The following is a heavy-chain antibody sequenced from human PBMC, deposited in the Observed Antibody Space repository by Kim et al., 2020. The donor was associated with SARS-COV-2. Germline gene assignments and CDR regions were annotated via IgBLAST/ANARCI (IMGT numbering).Heavy chain of an antibody. CDR1: GFTFSTYG. J-gene: IGHJ4*02. D-gene: IGHD2-15*01. CDR2: ISDRSNSI. CDR3: GKFSGVNCNDYYFDS. Sequence: GGSLRLSCAASGFTFSTYGMSWVRRAPGKGLEWVAIISDRSNSIYYVDSVKGRFTISRDNSKNTVYLHMNSLRGEDTAMYYCGKFSGVNCNDYYFDSWGQGTLVTVSS. V-gene: IGHV3-23*01.